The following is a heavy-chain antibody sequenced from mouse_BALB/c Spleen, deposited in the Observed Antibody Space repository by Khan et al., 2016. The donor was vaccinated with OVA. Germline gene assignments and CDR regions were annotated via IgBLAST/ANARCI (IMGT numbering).Heavy chain of an antibody. CDR2: ISSAGYT. CDR1: GFTFSSYV. V-gene: IGHV5-6-5*01. Sequence: EVELVESGGGLVKPGGSLKLSCAASGFTFSSYVMSWLRQTPEKRLEWVASISSAGYTYYTDTVTGGFTISRDDARDSLYLQMSSLRSEDTAMHYCRGGPSCFDISCADYWGQGTTLTVSS. D-gene: IGHD1-1*01. CDR3: RGGPSCFDISCADY. J-gene: IGHJ2*01.